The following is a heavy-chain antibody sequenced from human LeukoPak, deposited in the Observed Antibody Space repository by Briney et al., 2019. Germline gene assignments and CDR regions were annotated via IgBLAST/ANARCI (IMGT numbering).Heavy chain of an antibody. CDR2: ISYDGSNK. CDR3: ARVGYYDSSGYTDFDY. J-gene: IGHJ4*02. CDR1: GFTFSSYA. D-gene: IGHD3-22*01. Sequence: QPGRSLRLSCAASGFTFSSYAMHWVRQAPGKGLEWVAVISYDGSNKYYADSVKGRFTISRDNSKNTLYLQMNSLRAEDTAVYYCARVGYYDSSGYTDFDYWGQGTLVTVSS. V-gene: IGHV3-30-3*01.